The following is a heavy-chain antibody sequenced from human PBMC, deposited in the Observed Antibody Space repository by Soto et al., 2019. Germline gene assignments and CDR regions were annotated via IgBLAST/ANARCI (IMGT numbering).Heavy chain of an antibody. CDR2: IYYSGST. CDR1: GGSISSSSYY. V-gene: IGHV4-39*07. J-gene: IGHJ3*02. CDR3: ARGLNSSSGAFDI. Sequence: SETLSLTCTVSGGSISSSSYYWGWIRQPPGKGLEWIGSIYYSGSTYYNPSLKSRVTISVDTSKNQFSLKLSSVTAADTAVYYCARGLNSSSGAFDIWGQGTMVTVS. D-gene: IGHD6-6*01.